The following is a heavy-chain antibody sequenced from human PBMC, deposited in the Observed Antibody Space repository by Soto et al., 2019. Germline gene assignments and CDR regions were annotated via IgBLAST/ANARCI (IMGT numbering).Heavy chain of an antibody. CDR2: ISYEGSNK. D-gene: IGHD6-13*01. CDR1: GFTFSDHG. V-gene: IGHV3-30*18. CDR3: AKGWPGYSSGWFAFDI. J-gene: IGHJ3*02. Sequence: QVQLVESGGGVVQPGRSLRLSCAASGFTFSDHGMHWVRQAPGKGLEWVTVISYEGSNKYYADSVKGRFTISRDNSTNTVYLHMNSLRADDTAVYYCAKGWPGYSSGWFAFDIWGQGTMVTVSS.